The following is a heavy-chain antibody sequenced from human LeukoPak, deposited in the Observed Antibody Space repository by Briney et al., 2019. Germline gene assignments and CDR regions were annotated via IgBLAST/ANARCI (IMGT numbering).Heavy chain of an antibody. Sequence: PSETLSLTCTVSGGSISSYYWSWIRQPPGKGLEWIGYIYYSGTINYNPSLKSRVTISVDTSRNQFSLKLSSVTDADTAVYYCARDSSHYYGMDVWGQGTTVTVSS. V-gene: IGHV4-59*01. CDR2: IYYSGTI. CDR1: GGSISSYY. CDR3: ARDSSHYYGMDV. J-gene: IGHJ6*02.